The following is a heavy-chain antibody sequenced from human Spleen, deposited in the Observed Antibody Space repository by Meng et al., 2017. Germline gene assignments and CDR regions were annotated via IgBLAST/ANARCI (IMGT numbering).Heavy chain of an antibody. CDR3: AREESANLDY. Sequence: SCAISGDTISSNSAAWNWIRQSPSRGLEWLGRTYYRSQWYNAYAVSIKSRLTINPDTSKNQFSLQLTSVTPDDSGVYYCAREESANLDYWGQGTLVTVSS. J-gene: IGHJ4*02. V-gene: IGHV6-1*01. CDR1: GDTISSNSAA. CDR2: TYYRSQWYN.